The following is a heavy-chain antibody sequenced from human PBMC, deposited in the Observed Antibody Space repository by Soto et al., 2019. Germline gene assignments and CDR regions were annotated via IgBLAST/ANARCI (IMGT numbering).Heavy chain of an antibody. CDR1: GDTFSTYT. CDR2: INGYTGNT. CDR3: ARSWVTGKGGMDV. J-gene: IGHJ6*02. Sequence: ASVKVSCKASGDTFSTYTITWVRQAPGQGLEWMGWINGYTGNTHYAQKFQGRVTMTTDTSTSTAYMELWTLISDDTAVYYCARSWVTGKGGMDVWGQGTTVTVSS. V-gene: IGHV1-18*01. D-gene: IGHD3-16*01.